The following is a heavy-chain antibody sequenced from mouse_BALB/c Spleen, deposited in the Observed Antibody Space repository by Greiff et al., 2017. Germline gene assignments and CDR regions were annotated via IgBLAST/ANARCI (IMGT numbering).Heavy chain of an antibody. CDR3: ARLGGYYFDY. CDR1: GYTFTSYV. J-gene: IGHJ2*01. V-gene: IGHV1-14*01. Sequence: EVKLMESGPELVKPGASVKMSCKASGYTFTSYVMHWVKQKPGQGLEWIGYINPYNDGTKYNEKFKGKATLTSDKSSSTAYMELSSLTSEDSAVYYCARLGGYYFDYWGQGTTLTVSS. CDR2: INPYNDGT.